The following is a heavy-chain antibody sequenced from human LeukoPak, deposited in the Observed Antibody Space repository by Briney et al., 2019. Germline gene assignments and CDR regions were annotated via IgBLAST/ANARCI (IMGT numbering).Heavy chain of an antibody. J-gene: IGHJ4*02. Sequence: SETLSLTCTVSGGSISSGGYHWSWIRQHPGKGLEWIGYIYYSGSTYYSPSLKSRVTVSVDTSKNQFSLKLSSVTAADTAVYYCARGGGYDYFDYWGQGTLVTVSS. CDR1: GGSISSGGYH. D-gene: IGHD5-12*01. CDR2: IYYSGST. V-gene: IGHV4-31*03. CDR3: ARGGGYDYFDY.